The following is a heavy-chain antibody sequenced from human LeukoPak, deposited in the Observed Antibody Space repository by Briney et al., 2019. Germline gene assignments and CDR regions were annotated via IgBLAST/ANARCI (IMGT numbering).Heavy chain of an antibody. J-gene: IGHJ4*02. V-gene: IGHV4-59*01. D-gene: IGHD6-19*01. CDR1: GGSISKYY. CDR2: IYYTGST. CDR3: ARGGGSSGWPYFDY. Sequence: SETLSLTCSVFGGSISKYYWSWIRQPPGKGLEWIGYIYYTGSTKYNSSLKSRVTISMDTSKNQFSLKLSSVTAADTAVYYCARGGGSSGWPYFDYWGQGTLVTVSS.